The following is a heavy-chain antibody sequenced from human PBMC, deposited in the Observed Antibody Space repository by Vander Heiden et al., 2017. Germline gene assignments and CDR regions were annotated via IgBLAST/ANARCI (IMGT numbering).Heavy chain of an antibody. J-gene: IGHJ3*02. V-gene: IGHV3-21*01. CDR2: ISSSSSYI. CDR3: ARDEGITILGGPPDAFDI. D-gene: IGHD3-3*01. Sequence: EVQLVETGGGLAKPGESLRLYCQASGSAYSSNSMNWERQPPGKGLEWVSSISSSSSYIYYADSVKGRFTISRDNAKNSLYLQMNSLRAEDTAVYYCARDEGITILGGPPDAFDIWGQGTMVTVSS. CDR1: GSAYSSNS.